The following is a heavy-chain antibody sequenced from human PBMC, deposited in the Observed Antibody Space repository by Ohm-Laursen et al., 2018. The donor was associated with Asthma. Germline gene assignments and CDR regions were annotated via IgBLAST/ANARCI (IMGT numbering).Heavy chain of an antibody. Sequence: SVKVSCKASGYTFTSYGIAWVRQAPGQGLEWMGWISAYNGNTKYAQKFQGRVTMTTDTSTSTAYMELRSLRSDDTAVYYCARDPPPSCSSSINCYFIDYWGQGTLVTVSS. CDR2: ISAYNGNT. J-gene: IGHJ4*02. V-gene: IGHV1-18*01. CDR1: GYTFTSYG. CDR3: ARDPPPSCSSSINCYFIDY. D-gene: IGHD2-2*01.